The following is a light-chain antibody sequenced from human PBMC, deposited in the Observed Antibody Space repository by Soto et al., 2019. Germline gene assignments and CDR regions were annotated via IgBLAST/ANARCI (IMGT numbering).Light chain of an antibody. V-gene: IGLV2-23*02. Sequence: QSVLTQPASVSGSPGQSITISCTGTSSDVGSYNLVSWYQEHPGKALKLMTYEVSKRPSGVSNRFSGSKSGNTASLTISGLQAEDEADYYCCSYAGSSTFWVFGTGTKVTVL. J-gene: IGLJ1*01. CDR1: SSDVGSYNL. CDR2: EVS. CDR3: CSYAGSSTFWV.